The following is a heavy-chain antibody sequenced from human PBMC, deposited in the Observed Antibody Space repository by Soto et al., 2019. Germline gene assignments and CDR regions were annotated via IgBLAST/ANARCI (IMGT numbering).Heavy chain of an antibody. Sequence: TLSLTCAVSGGSISGGGYSWTWIRQPPGKGLEWIGCVYQSGSTYYNPSLKSRVTISSDRPYNQFSLKLSSVTAADTAVYYCARGYIDTINWFDPWGQGTLVTVS. CDR2: VYQSGST. J-gene: IGHJ5*02. V-gene: IGHV4-30-2*01. D-gene: IGHD2-2*02. CDR3: ARGYIDTINWFDP. CDR1: GGSISGGGYS.